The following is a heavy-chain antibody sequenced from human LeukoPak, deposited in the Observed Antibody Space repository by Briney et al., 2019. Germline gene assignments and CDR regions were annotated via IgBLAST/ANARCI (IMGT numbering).Heavy chain of an antibody. J-gene: IGHJ4*02. V-gene: IGHV1-69*04. CDR3: ARDSTYYYDSSGYYYFDY. CDR1: GGTFSSYA. CDR2: IIPIFGIA. D-gene: IGHD3-22*01. Sequence: SAKVSCKASGGTFSSYAISWVRQAPGQGLEWMGRIIPIFGIANYAQKFQGRVTITADKSTSTAYMELSSLRSEDTAVYYCARDSTYYYDSSGYYYFDYWGQGTLVTVSS.